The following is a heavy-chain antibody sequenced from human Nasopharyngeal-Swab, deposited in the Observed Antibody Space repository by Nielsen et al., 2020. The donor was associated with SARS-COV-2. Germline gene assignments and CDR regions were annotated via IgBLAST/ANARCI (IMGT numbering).Heavy chain of an antibody. V-gene: IGHV3-9*01. Sequence: GGSLRLSCAASGFTFDDYAMHWVRQAPGKGLEWVSGISWNSGSIGYADSVKGRFTISRDNAKNSLYLQMNSLRAEDTALYYCATIAAAQFNYYGIDVWGQGTTVTVSS. CDR1: GFTFDDYA. CDR2: ISWNSGSI. D-gene: IGHD6-13*01. CDR3: ATIAAAQFNYYGIDV. J-gene: IGHJ6*02.